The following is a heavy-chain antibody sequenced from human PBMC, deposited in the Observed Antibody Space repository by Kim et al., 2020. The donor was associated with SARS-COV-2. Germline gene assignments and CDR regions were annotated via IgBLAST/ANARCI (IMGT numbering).Heavy chain of an antibody. Sequence: ASVKVSCKASVYTFTSSGISWARQAPGQRLEWMGWINIANGNIKYSQKFQDRVTISRDTSARTAYMELNSLRSEDAAVYYCARQSNMDVWGQGTPVTVSS. V-gene: IGHV1-3*04. CDR3: ARQSNMDV. CDR2: INIANGNI. CDR1: VYTFTSSG. J-gene: IGHJ6*02.